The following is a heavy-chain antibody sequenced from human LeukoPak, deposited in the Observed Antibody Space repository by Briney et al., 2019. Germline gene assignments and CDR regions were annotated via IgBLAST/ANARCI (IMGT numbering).Heavy chain of an antibody. CDR3: AKDPELGDY. D-gene: IGHD3-10*01. J-gene: IGHJ4*02. CDR1: GFTFSSYA. CDR2: ISGSGGST. V-gene: IGHV3-23*01. Sequence: PGGSLRLSCAASGFTFSSYAMIWARQAPGKGLEWVSAISGSGGSTYYADSVKGRFTISRDNSKNTLYLQMNSLRAEDTGVYYCAKDPELGDYWGQGTLVTVSS.